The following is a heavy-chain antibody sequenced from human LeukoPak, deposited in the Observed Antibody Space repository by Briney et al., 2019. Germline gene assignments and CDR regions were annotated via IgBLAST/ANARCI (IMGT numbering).Heavy chain of an antibody. Sequence: GESLKISCXGSGYSFTSYWIGWVREMPGKGLEWMGIIYPGDSDTRYSPSFQGQVTISADKSISTAYLQWSSLKASDTAMYYCARIKDYDFWSGYYRPHYFDYWGQGTLVTVSS. D-gene: IGHD3-3*01. CDR1: GYSFTSYW. CDR3: ARIKDYDFWSGYYRPHYFDY. CDR2: IYPGDSDT. J-gene: IGHJ4*02. V-gene: IGHV5-51*01.